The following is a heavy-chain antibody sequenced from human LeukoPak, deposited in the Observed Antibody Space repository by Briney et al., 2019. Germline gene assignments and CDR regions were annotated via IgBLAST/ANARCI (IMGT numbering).Heavy chain of an antibody. CDR3: ARELSAYYDYVWGSYRIENYFDY. D-gene: IGHD3-16*02. V-gene: IGHV3-21*01. J-gene: IGHJ4*02. CDR2: ISSSSYI. Sequence: AGGSLRLSCAASGFTFSSYSMNWVRQAPGKGLEWVSSISSSSYIYYADSVKGRFTISRDNAKNSLYLQMNSLRAEDTAVYYCARELSAYYDYVWGSYRIENYFDYWGQGTLVTVSS. CDR1: GFTFSSYS.